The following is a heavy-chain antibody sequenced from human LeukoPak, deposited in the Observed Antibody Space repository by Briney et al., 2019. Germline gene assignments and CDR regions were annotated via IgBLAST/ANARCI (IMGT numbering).Heavy chain of an antibody. CDR3: ARQIAVVEPTDPNWFDS. V-gene: IGHV4-39*07. D-gene: IGHD2-21*01. J-gene: IGHJ5*01. CDR2: VYYSGST. CDR1: GGSISSSTYY. Sequence: KTSETLCLTCSVSGGSISSSTYYWGWIRQPPGKGLEWIGSVYYSGSTYYTPSLKSRVTISLDTSMNHFSLRLTSVTAADTAVYYRARQIAVVEPTDPNWFDSWGQGTLVTVSS.